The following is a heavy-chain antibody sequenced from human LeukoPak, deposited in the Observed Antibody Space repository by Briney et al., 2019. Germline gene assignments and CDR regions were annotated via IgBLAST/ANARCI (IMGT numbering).Heavy chain of an antibody. CDR3: ARDISSLPS. CDR2: IIPIFGIA. Sequence: SVKVSCKASGGTFSSYAISWVRQAPGQGLEWMGRIIPIFGIANSAQKFQGRVTITADKSTSTAYMELSSLRSEDTAVYYCARDISSLPSWGQGTLVTVSS. V-gene: IGHV1-69*04. J-gene: IGHJ5*02. D-gene: IGHD3-10*01. CDR1: GGTFSSYA.